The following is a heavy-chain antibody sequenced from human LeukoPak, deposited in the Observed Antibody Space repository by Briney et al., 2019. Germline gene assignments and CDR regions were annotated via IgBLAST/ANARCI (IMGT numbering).Heavy chain of an antibody. CDR2: SGNRGST. Sequence: PGGPLRLSCAASGFTFSTDAMSWVRQAPGKGLEWVSSSGNRGSTYYTDSVKGRFTISRDNSKDTLYLEMNGLRAEDTAVYYCAKCDDFWSGYNGWGQGTLVIVSS. J-gene: IGHJ4*02. CDR3: AKCDDFWSGYNG. CDR1: GFTFSTDA. V-gene: IGHV3-23*01. D-gene: IGHD3-3*01.